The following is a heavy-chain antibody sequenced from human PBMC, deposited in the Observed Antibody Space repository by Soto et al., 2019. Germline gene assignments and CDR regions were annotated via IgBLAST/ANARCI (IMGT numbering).Heavy chain of an antibody. Sequence: EVQLVESGGGLVQPGGSLRLSCAASGFTFSSYSMNWVRQAPGKGLEWVSYISSSSSTIYYADSVKGRFTISRDNAKNSLYLKMNSLRDEDTAVYYCARYYNILTGYYSKYYFDYWGQGTLVTVSS. CDR1: GFTFSSYS. J-gene: IGHJ4*02. CDR3: ARYYNILTGYYSKYYFDY. D-gene: IGHD3-9*01. V-gene: IGHV3-48*02. CDR2: ISSSSSTI.